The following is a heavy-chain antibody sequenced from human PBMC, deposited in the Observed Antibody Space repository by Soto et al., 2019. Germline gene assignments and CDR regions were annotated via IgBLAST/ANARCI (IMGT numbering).Heavy chain of an antibody. CDR3: ARGGYCSGGSCWAYGMDV. D-gene: IGHD2-15*01. CDR1: GGTFSSYT. V-gene: IGHV1-69*02. J-gene: IGHJ6*02. Sequence: SVKVSCKASGGTFSSYTITWVRQAPGQGLEWMGSVIPILGIANYAQNFQGRVTMTADKSTSTAYMELSSLRSEDTAVYYCARGGYCSGGSCWAYGMDVWGQGTTVTVSS. CDR2: VIPILGIA.